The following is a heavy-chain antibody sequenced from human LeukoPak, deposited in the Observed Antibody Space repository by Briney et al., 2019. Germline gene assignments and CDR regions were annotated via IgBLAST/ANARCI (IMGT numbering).Heavy chain of an antibody. CDR2: IKHSGST. J-gene: IGHJ4*02. CDR1: GGSFSGYY. V-gene: IGHV4-34*01. Sequence: SETLSLTCAVYGGSFSGYYWSWIRQPPGKGLEWIGEIKHSGSTNYNPSLKSRVTISVDTSKDQFSLKLSSVTAADTAVYYCARGPNYYDSSGYYYGDYWGQGTLVTVSS. D-gene: IGHD3-22*01. CDR3: ARGPNYYDSSGYYYGDY.